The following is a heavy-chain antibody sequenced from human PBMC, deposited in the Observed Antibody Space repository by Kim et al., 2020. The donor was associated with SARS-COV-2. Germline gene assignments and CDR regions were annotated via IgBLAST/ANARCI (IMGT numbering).Heavy chain of an antibody. V-gene: IGHV1-2*06. CDR2: INPNSGGT. CDR3: ARVGPLYCSSTSCYFRFPRWFDP. D-gene: IGHD2-2*01. J-gene: IGHJ5*02. CDR1: GYTFTGYY. Sequence: ASVKVSCKASGYTFTGYYMHWVRQAPGQGLEWMGRINPNSGGTNYAQKFQGRVTMTRDTSISTAYMELSRLRSDDTAVYYCARVGPLYCSSTSCYFRFPRWFDPWGQGTLVTVSS.